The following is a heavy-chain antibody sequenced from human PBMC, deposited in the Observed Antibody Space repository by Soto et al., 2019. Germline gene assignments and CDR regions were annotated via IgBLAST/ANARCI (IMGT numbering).Heavy chain of an antibody. J-gene: IGHJ4*02. V-gene: IGHV1-18*01. CDR1: GYTFTSYG. CDR3: ARDSSTDYDILTGYSFDY. D-gene: IGHD3-9*01. CDR2: IGAYNGNT. Sequence: ASVKVSCKASGYTFTSYGISWVRQAPGQGLEWMGWIGAYNGNTNYAQKLQGRVTMTTDTSTSTAYMELRSLRSDDTAVYYCARDSSTDYDILTGYSFDYWGQGTLVTVSS.